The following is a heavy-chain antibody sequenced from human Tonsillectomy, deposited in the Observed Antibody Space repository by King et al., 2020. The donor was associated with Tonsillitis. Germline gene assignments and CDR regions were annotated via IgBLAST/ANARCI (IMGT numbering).Heavy chain of an antibody. D-gene: IGHD6-19*01. CDR3: ARDGSSGWDAFNI. Sequence: VQLVESGGGLVQPGGSLRLSCAASGFTFSNSWRSWVRQAPGKGLEWGASIKRDGRDKYYVDSVKGRFTISRDNAKNSLYLQLNSLRADDTAVYYCARDGSSGWDAFNIWGQGTKVTVSS. CDR1: GFTFSNSW. J-gene: IGHJ3*02. CDR2: IKRDGRDK. V-gene: IGHV3-7*01.